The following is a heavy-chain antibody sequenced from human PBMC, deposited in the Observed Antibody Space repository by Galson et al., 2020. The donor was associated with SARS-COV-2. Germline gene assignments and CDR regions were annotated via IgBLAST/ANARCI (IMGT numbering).Heavy chain of an antibody. V-gene: IGHV3-7*05. CDR2: IKQDGSEK. J-gene: IGHJ4*02. Sequence: GGSLRLSCAASGFTFSSYWMSWVRQAPGKGLEWVANIKQDGSEKYYVDSVKGRFTISRDNAKNSLYLQMNSLRAEDTAVYYCAREANYYYGSGSYAIDYWGQGTLVTVSS. D-gene: IGHD3-10*01. CDR3: AREANYYYGSGSYAIDY. CDR1: GFTFSSYW.